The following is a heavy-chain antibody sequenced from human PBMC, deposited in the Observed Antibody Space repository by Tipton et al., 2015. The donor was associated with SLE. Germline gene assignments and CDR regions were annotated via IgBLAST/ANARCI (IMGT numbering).Heavy chain of an antibody. V-gene: IGHV3-49*03. D-gene: IGHD3-10*01. Sequence: RSLRLSCTASGFTFRDYAMSWFRQAPGKGLEWIGYIRSKGYGATTDYAASVKGRFTISRDDSKSIAYLQMSSLKSDDTAMYYCAQSTESGYGLGLWGQGILVTVSS. CDR1: GFTFRDYA. J-gene: IGHJ4*02. CDR3: AQSTESGYGLGL. CDR2: IRSKGYGATT.